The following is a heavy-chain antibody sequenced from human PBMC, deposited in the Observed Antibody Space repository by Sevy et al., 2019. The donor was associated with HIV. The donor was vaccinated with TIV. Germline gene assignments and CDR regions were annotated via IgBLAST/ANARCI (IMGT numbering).Heavy chain of an antibody. D-gene: IGHD1-26*01. CDR1: GYSFTSYG. CDR2: ISTINT. Sequence: ASVKVSCKASGYSFTSYGITWVRQAPGQGLEWMGWISTINTNYAQKLQGRVTLTTDTSTSTVYMELRSLRSDDTAVYYCARAPSGSQGPGQYFQHWGQGTLVTVSS. J-gene: IGHJ1*01. V-gene: IGHV1-18*01. CDR3: ARAPSGSQGPGQYFQH.